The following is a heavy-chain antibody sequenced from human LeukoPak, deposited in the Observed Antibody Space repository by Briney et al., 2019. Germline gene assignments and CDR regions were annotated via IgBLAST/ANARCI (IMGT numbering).Heavy chain of an antibody. CDR3: ARGGKFSGYYLDAFDI. V-gene: IGHV4-61*02. CDR1: GGSISSTSYY. Sequence: SSETLSLTCNVSGGSISSTSYYWSWIRQPAGKGLEWIGRIYTSGSTNYNPSLKSRVTISVDTSKNQFSLKLSSVTAADTAVYYCARGGKFSGYYLDAFDIWGQGTMVTVSS. CDR2: IYTSGST. J-gene: IGHJ3*02. D-gene: IGHD3-22*01.